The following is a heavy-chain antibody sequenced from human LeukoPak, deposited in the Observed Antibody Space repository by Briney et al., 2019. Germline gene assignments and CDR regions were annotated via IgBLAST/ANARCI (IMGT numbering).Heavy chain of an antibody. Sequence: PGGSLRLSCAASGFTFSSYSMNWVRQAPGKGLEWVSSISSSSSYIYYADSVKGRFTISRDNSKNTLYLQMNSLRAEDTAVYYCARDFSRGSHKGRDYYMDVWGKGTTVTVSS. J-gene: IGHJ6*03. V-gene: IGHV3-21*01. D-gene: IGHD3-16*01. CDR1: GFTFSSYS. CDR3: ARDFSRGSHKGRDYYMDV. CDR2: ISSSSSYI.